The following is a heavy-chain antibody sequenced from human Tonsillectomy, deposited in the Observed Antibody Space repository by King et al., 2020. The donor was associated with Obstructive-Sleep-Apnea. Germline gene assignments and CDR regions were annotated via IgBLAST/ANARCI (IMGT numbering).Heavy chain of an antibody. Sequence: VQLVESGGGLVKPGGSLRVSCAVSGITFRDAWMSWVRQAPGKGLEWVGRIKSQGGGGTTDYAAPVQGRFIISRDDSKKTLYLQMNSLKIEDTAVYYCTWMTTVTTIDFWGQGTQVTVSS. CDR2: IKSQGGGGTT. J-gene: IGHJ4*02. V-gene: IGHV3-15*01. CDR3: TWMTTVTTIDF. CDR1: GITFRDAW. D-gene: IGHD4-17*01.